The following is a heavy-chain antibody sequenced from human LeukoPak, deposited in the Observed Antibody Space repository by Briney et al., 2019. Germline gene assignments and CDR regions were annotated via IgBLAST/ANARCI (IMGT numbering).Heavy chain of an antibody. V-gene: IGHV4-59*01. Sequence: PSETLSLTCTVSGGSISSYYWSWIRQPPGKGLEWIGYIYYSGSTNYNPSLKSRVTISVDTSKNQFSLKLSSVTAADTAVYYCARAYSSSPRDAFDIWGQGTMVTVSS. CDR2: IYYSGST. D-gene: IGHD6-6*01. CDR1: GGSISSYY. CDR3: ARAYSSSPRDAFDI. J-gene: IGHJ3*02.